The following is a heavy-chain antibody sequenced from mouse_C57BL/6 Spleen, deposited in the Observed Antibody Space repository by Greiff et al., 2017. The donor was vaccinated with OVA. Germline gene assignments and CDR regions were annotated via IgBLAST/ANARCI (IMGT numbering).Heavy chain of an antibody. CDR1: GYTFTSYW. V-gene: IGHV1-52*01. J-gene: IGHJ3*01. CDR2: IDPSDSET. D-gene: IGHD1-3*01. CDR3: ARVASGLWFAY. Sequence: VQLKQPGAELVRPGSSVKLSCKASGYTFTSYWMHWVKQSPIQGLEWIGNIDPSDSETHYNQKFKDKATLTVDKSSRTAYMQLSSLTSGDSAVYYCARVASGLWFAYWGQGTLVPGSA.